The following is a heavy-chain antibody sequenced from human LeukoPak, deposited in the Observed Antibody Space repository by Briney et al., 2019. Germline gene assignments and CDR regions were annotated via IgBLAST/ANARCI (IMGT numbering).Heavy chain of an antibody. CDR2: IWYDGSNK. D-gene: IGHD3-22*01. Sequence: HPGGSLRLSCAASGFTFSSYGMHWVRQAPGKGLEWVAAIWYDGSNKYYADSVKGRFTISRDNSKNTLYLQMNSLRAEDTAVYYCAKADYYDSSGYYGGYYFDYWGQGTLVTVSS. CDR1: GFTFSSYG. V-gene: IGHV3-33*06. J-gene: IGHJ4*02. CDR3: AKADYYDSSGYYGGYYFDY.